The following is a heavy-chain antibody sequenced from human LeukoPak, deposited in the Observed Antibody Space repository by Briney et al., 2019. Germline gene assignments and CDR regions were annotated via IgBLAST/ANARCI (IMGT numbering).Heavy chain of an antibody. CDR1: GFTFSSYG. Sequence: GRSLRLSCAASGFTFSSYGMHWVRQAPGKGLEWVSLIWYDGSNKYYTDSVKGRFTISRDNAKNSLYLQMNSLRAEEDTALYYCARDAPTVGVDYWGQGTLVTVSS. J-gene: IGHJ4*02. CDR3: ARDAPTVGVDY. V-gene: IGHV3-33*01. CDR2: IWYDGSNK.